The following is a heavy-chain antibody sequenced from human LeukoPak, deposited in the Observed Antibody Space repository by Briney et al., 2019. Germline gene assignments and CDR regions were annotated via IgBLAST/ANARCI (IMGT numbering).Heavy chain of an antibody. CDR2: INTNTGNP. CDR3: ARYSYGYPFDY. CDR1: GYTFTSYA. D-gene: IGHD5-18*01. Sequence: ASVKVSCKASGYTFTSYAMNWVRQAPGQGLEWMGWINTNTGNPTYAQGFTGRFVFSLDTSVSTAYLRISSLKAEDTAMYYCARYSYGYPFDYWGQGTLVTVSS. J-gene: IGHJ4*02. V-gene: IGHV7-4-1*02.